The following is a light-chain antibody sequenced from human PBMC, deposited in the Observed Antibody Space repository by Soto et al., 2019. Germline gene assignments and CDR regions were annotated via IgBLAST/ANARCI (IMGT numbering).Light chain of an antibody. CDR3: SSFASSNILV. J-gene: IGLJ2*01. CDR1: SSDVGGYNS. Sequence: QSALTQPPSASGSPGQSVTISCTGTSSDVGGYNSVSWYQQHPGKAPKVMIYDFSKRPSGVPDRFSGSKSGNTASLTVSGIQAEDEADYYCSSFASSNILVFGGGTKLTVL. V-gene: IGLV2-8*01. CDR2: DFS.